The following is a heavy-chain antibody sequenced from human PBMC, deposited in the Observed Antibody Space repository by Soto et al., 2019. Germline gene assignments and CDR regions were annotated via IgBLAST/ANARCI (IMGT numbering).Heavy chain of an antibody. J-gene: IGHJ6*02. Sequence: GGSLRLSCAASGFTFSSYGMHWVRQAPGKGLEWVAVISYDGSNKYYADSVKGRFTISRDNSKNTLYLQMNSLRAEDTAVYYCAKDRGRRYVDIVATIGSHYYYGMDVWGQGTTVTVSS. CDR2: ISYDGSNK. D-gene: IGHD5-12*01. CDR3: AKDRGRRYVDIVATIGSHYYYGMDV. CDR1: GFTFSSYG. V-gene: IGHV3-30*18.